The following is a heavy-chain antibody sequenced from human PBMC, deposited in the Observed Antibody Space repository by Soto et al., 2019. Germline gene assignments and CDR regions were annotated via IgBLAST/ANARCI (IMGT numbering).Heavy chain of an antibody. V-gene: IGHV3-13*04. CDR2: IGTVGDS. Sequence: QPGGSLRLSCKASGFALSENDRHWVRQRPGSGPEWISGIGTVGDSYYLDSVKGRFTIFRENATNSLHLQMSDLRAADTAVYYCTRGTSCKTDSCHRIWHFNLWCRGALVTVSS. CDR1: GFALSEND. J-gene: IGHJ2*01. D-gene: IGHD2-2*01. CDR3: TRGTSCKTDSCHRIWHFNL.